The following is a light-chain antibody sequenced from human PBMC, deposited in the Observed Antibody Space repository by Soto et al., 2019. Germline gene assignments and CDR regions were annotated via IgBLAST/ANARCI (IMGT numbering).Light chain of an antibody. Sequence: QSALTQPASVSGSPGQSITLSCTGSGPDVGGYNYVYWYQQFPGEAPKLLIFDVTNRPSGVSDRFSASKSGNTASLIISGLQAEDEAVYYCSSYAGSTFWIFGGGTKLTVL. J-gene: IGLJ3*02. CDR3: SSYAGSTFWI. CDR2: DVT. CDR1: GPDVGGYNY. V-gene: IGLV2-14*03.